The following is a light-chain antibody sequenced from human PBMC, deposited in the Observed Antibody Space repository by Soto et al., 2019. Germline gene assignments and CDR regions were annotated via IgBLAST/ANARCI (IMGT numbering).Light chain of an antibody. CDR2: DVS. Sequence: QSALTQPASVSGSPGQSITISCTGTSSDVGGYNYVSWYQHHPGKAPKLMIYDVSNRPSGVSNRFSGSKSDNTASLTISGLQAEDEADYYFNSYTSSSTLLYVFGTGTKVTVL. J-gene: IGLJ1*01. V-gene: IGLV2-14*01. CDR1: SSDVGGYNY. CDR3: NSYTSSSTLLYV.